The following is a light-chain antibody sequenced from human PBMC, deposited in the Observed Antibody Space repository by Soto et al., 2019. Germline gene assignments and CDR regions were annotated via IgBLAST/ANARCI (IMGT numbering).Light chain of an antibody. J-gene: IGKJ5*01. CDR3: QQYHNWPST. CDR2: GAS. V-gene: IGKV3-15*01. CDR1: QSVSSN. Sequence: EIVMTQYPATLSGAAEERATLSCRASQSVSSNLAWYQQKPGQAPRLLIYGASTRATGIPARFSGSGSGTEFTLTLSSLQSEDFAVYYCQQYHNWPSTFGQGTRLEIK.